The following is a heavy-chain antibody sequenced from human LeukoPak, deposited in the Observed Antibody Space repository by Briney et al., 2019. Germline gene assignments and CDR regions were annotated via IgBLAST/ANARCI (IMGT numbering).Heavy chain of an antibody. CDR3: ASATWYGGNPSGAFDI. CDR2: IYSGGST. J-gene: IGHJ3*02. D-gene: IGHD4/OR15-4a*01. Sequence: PGGSLRLSCAASGFTVSSNYMSWVRQAPGKGLEWVSVIYSGGSTYYADSVKGRFTISRDNSKNTLYLQMNSLRAEDTAVYYCASATWYGGNPSGAFDIWGQGTMVTVSS. CDR1: GFTVSSNY. V-gene: IGHV3-66*02.